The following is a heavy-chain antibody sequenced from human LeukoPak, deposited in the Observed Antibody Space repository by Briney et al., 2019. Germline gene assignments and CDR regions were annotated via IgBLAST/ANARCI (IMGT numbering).Heavy chain of an antibody. CDR3: TRETVVGVAAGTFDQ. D-gene: IGHD6-13*01. CDR2: VYYSGST. J-gene: IGHJ4*02. V-gene: IGHV4-59*01. Sequence: PSETLSLTCSVSGGSINNYYWTWIRQTPGKGLEWIGYVYYSGSTHSNPSLKSRVSISLDTSKNQFSLKLKSVAAADTAVYYCTRETVVGVAAGTFDQWGQGTLVTVSS. CDR1: GGSINNYY.